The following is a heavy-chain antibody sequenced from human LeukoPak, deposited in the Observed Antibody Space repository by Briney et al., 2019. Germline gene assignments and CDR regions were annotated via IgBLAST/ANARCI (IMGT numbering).Heavy chain of an antibody. D-gene: IGHD3-22*01. CDR2: IYSGGST. CDR3: AKDGDSTGYYYYCYTHMDA. CDR1: GFTVNSNY. Sequence: GGSLRLPWAPSGFTVNSNYMSWVRQAPGRGLEWVSVIYSGGSTYYADSLKGRFTLSRDNSKNTVYMQMNSLRAEDTAIYYCAKDGDSTGYYYYCYTHMDAWGKGTSVTISS. J-gene: IGHJ6*03. V-gene: IGHV3-53*05.